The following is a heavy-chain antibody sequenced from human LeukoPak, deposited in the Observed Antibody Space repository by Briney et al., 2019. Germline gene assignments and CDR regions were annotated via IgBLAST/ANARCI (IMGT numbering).Heavy chain of an antibody. V-gene: IGHV3-66*01. CDR3: ARRNYPDAFDI. CDR2: LHSGGST. D-gene: IGHD1-7*01. CDR1: GFTISSNH. Sequence: GGSLRLSCAASGFTISSNHMTWVRQAPGKGLEWVSLLHSGGSTYHADSVKGRFTISRDNSKNTLYLQMNSLRAEDTALYYCARRNYPDAFDIWGQGTMVTVSS. J-gene: IGHJ3*02.